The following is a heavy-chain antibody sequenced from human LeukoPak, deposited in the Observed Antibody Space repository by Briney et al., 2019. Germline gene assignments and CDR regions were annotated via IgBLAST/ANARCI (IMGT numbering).Heavy chain of an antibody. CDR1: GGSISSGGYS. D-gene: IGHD4/OR15-4a*01. J-gene: IGHJ4*02. CDR3: ARAGNSDYGYRPRRSPNAFDY. V-gene: IGHV4-30-2*01. CDR2: IYHSGST. Sequence: PSETLSLTCAVSGGSISSGGYSWSWIRQPPGKGLEWIGYIYHSGSTYYNPSLKSRVTISVDRSKNQFSLKLSSVTAADTAVYYCARAGNSDYGYRPRRSPNAFDYWAREPWSPSPQ.